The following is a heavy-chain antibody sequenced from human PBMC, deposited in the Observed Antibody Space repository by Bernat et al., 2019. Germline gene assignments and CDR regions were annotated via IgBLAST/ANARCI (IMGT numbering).Heavy chain of an antibody. J-gene: IGHJ3*02. V-gene: IGHV3-15*01. CDR2: IKSKTDGGTT. Sequence: EVQLVESGGGLVKPGGSLRLSCAASGFTFSNAWMSWVRQAPGKGLEWVGRIKSKTDGGTTDYAAPVKGRFTISRDDSKNTLYLQMNSLKTEDTAVYYCTTDPSVVVVAAHESGAFDIWGQGTMVTVSS. CDR3: TTDPSVVVVAAHESGAFDI. D-gene: IGHD2-15*01. CDR1: GFTFSNAW.